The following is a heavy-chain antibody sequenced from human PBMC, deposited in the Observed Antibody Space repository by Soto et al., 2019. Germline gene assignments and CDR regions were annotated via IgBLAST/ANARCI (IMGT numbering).Heavy chain of an antibody. D-gene: IGHD2-2*01. J-gene: IGHJ6*02. Sequence: QVQLVESGGGVVQPGRSLRLSCAASGFIFSSYAIHWVRQAPGKGLEWVAVIWYDGSHKDYGDSVKGRFTISRDNSRNTLYLQMNSLRAEDTAVYYCAREDCSSTSCYYYYGMDVWGQGTTVTVSS. CDR2: IWYDGSHK. CDR3: AREDCSSTSCYYYYGMDV. CDR1: GFIFSSYA. V-gene: IGHV3-33*01.